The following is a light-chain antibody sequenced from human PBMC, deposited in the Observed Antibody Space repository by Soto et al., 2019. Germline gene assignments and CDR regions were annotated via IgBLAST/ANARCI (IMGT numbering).Light chain of an antibody. CDR1: QSVSSY. J-gene: IGKJ3*01. CDR2: DAS. V-gene: IGKV3-11*01. CDR3: QQRSNWPRFT. Sequence: EIVLTQSPATLSLSPGARATLSCRASQSVSSYLAWYQQKPGQAPRLLIYDASNRATGITARFSGSGSGTDFTLTISSLEPEDFAVYYCQQRSNWPRFTFGPGTKVYIK.